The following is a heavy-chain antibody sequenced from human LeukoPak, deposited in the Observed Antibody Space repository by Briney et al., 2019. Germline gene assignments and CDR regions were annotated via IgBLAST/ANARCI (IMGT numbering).Heavy chain of an antibody. CDR3: ARSSGYPLRYFDL. V-gene: IGHV3-74*01. CDR1: GFTFSSYW. J-gene: IGHJ2*01. Sequence: PGRSLRLSCAASGFTFSSYWMHWVRQAPGKGLVWVSRINSDGSSTSYADSVKGRFTISRDNAKNTLYLQMNSLRAEDTAVYYCARSSGYPLRYFDLWGRGTLVTVSS. CDR2: INSDGSST. D-gene: IGHD3-22*01.